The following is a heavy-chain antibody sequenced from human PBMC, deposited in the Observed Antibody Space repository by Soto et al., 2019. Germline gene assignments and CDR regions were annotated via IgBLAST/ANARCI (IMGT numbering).Heavy chain of an antibody. CDR1: GGSISSSSYY. V-gene: IGHV4-39*01. D-gene: IGHD3-10*01. CDR2: IYYSGST. Sequence: QLQLQESGPGLVKPSETLSLTCTVSGGSISSSSYYWGWIRQPPGKGLEWIGSIYYSGSTYYNPSLKSRVTISVDTSKNQFSLKLSSVTAADTAVYYCARPDYGSGSYYYWGQGTLVTVSS. CDR3: ARPDYGSGSYYY. J-gene: IGHJ4*02.